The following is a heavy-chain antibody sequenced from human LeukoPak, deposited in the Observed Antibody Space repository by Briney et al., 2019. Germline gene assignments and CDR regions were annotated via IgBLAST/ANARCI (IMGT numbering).Heavy chain of an antibody. CDR3: ARERQWLTRGYYYYGMDV. Sequence: SETLSLTCTVSGGSISSYYWSWIRQPPGKGLEWIGEINHSGSTNYNPSLKSRVTISVDTSKNQFSLKLSSVTAADTAVYYCARERQWLTRGYYYYGMDVWGQGTTVTVSS. CDR2: INHSGST. V-gene: IGHV4-34*01. CDR1: GGSISSYY. D-gene: IGHD6-19*01. J-gene: IGHJ6*02.